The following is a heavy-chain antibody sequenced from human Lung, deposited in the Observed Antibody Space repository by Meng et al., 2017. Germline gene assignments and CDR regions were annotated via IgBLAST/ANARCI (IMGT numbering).Heavy chain of an antibody. CDR3: ARGQKGYFDL. V-gene: IGHV4-30-4*01. CDR1: GGSISSSNYY. J-gene: IGHJ2*01. CDR2: IYNSGST. Sequence: QVQRQEAGPGLVKPSQTLSLTCTVSGGSISSSNYYWSLRRPPPGKGLEWSGHIYNSGSTYYNPSLKSRITISVDTSKNQFSLKLSSVTAADTAVYYCARGQKGYFDLWGRGTLVTVSS.